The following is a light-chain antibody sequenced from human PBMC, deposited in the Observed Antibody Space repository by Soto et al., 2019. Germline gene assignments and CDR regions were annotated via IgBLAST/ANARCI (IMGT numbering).Light chain of an antibody. J-gene: IGKJ3*01. V-gene: IGKV1-9*01. CDR2: GSS. Sequence: DIQLAQSPSSLSASVGYRVTITRRPSQGIINYLAWYQQKPGKAPKLLIYGSSTLQSGVPSRFGGSGSGTDFTLTVSSLQPEDFATYYCKQLFMYPPTFGTGTKVDIK. CDR3: KQLFMYPPT. CDR1: QGIINY.